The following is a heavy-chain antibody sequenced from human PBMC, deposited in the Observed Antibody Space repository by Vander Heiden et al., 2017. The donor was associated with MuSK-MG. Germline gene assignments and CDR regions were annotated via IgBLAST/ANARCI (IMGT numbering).Heavy chain of an antibody. Sequence: VHLPQSGAQVKKPGESPTISCKGSAASLTSYCIGRVRQLPGTALARLAITYPGDSDTRYSPSVQGQVTISADKSISTAYLQWGSLKASDTAMYYCARAPQLDFDYWGRGTLGTLSS. CDR2: TYPGDSDT. CDR1: AASLTSYC. V-gene: IGHV5-51*01. CDR3: ARAPQLDFDY. J-gene: IGHJ4*02. D-gene: IGHD6-13*01.